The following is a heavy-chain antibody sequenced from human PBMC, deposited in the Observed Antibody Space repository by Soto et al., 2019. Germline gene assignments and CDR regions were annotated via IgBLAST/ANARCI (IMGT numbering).Heavy chain of an antibody. D-gene: IGHD6-13*01. CDR1: GFTFSSYE. J-gene: IGHJ4*02. CDR3: ARDLVAAAGPRYFDY. Sequence: PGGSLRLSCAASGFTFSSYEMNWVRQAPGKGLEWVSYISSSGSTIYYADSVKGRFTISRDNARNSLYLQMNSLRAEDTAVYYCARDLVAAAGPRYFDYWGQGTLVTVSS. V-gene: IGHV3-48*03. CDR2: ISSSGSTI.